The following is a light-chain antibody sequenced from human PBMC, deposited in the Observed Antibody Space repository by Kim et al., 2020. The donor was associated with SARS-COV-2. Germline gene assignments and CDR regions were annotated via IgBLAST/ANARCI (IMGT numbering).Light chain of an antibody. J-gene: IGKJ1*01. CDR2: EIS. Sequence: PASIDCRASQSLVYSDGNTYLSWLQQRPGQAPRLLIYEISNRLSGVPDRFSGSGAGTDFTLKISRVEAEDVGVYYCMQATQFPWTFGQGTKVDIK. CDR1: QSLVYSDGNTY. CDR3: MQATQFPWT. V-gene: IGKV2-24*01.